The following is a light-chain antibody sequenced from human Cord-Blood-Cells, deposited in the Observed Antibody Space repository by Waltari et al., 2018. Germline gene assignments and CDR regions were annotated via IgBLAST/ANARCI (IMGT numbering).Light chain of an antibody. CDR3: QQYYSYPYS. CDR2: AAS. V-gene: IGKV1-8*01. J-gene: IGKJ2*03. CDR1: QCISSY. Sequence: AIRMTQSPSSFSASTGDRFTITCRASQCISSYLAWYQQKPGKAPKLLIYAASTLQSGVPSRFSGSGSGTDFTLTISCLQSEDFATYYCQQYYSYPYSFGQGTKLEIK.